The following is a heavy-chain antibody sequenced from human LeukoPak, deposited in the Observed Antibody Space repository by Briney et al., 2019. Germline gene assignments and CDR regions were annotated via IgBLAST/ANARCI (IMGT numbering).Heavy chain of an antibody. D-gene: IGHD3-10*01. J-gene: IGHJ4*02. V-gene: IGHV5-51*01. Sequence: GESLKISCKGSGYTLTSYWIGWVRQMPGKGLEWMGIIYPGGSDTRYSPSFQGQVTISVDKSISTAYLQWSSLKASDTAMYFCARLPSVRGVDRYFDYWGQGTLVTVSS. CDR1: GYTLTSYW. CDR2: IYPGGSDT. CDR3: ARLPSVRGVDRYFDY.